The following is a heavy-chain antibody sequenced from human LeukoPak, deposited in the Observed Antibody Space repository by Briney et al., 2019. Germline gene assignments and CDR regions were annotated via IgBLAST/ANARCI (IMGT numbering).Heavy chain of an antibody. Sequence: GGSLRLSCAASGFIVSSNYMSWVRQAPGKGLEWVSILYSGGSTYYADSVKGRFTISRDNSKNTLYLQMNSLRAEDTAVYYCARDDHSGGRRFDPWGQGTLVTVSS. V-gene: IGHV3-53*01. D-gene: IGHD6-19*01. J-gene: IGHJ5*02. CDR2: LYSGGST. CDR1: GFIVSSNY. CDR3: ARDDHSGGRRFDP.